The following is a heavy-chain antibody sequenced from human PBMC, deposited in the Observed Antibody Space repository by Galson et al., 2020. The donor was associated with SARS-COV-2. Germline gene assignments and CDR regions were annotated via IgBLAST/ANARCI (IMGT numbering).Heavy chain of an antibody. V-gene: IGHV3-48*02. J-gene: IGHJ2*01. Sequence: GSPRLSCAASGFSFNYHSMNWVRQAPGKGLEWVSSISGSSASIYYADSVKGRFTISRDNARNSLFLQLRSLRDEDRATYYCARGDGDNVLLVESISGWYFDLWGRGTLVTVSS. D-gene: IGHD2-8*01. CDR2: ISGSSASI. CDR3: ARGDGDNVLLVESISGWYFDL. CDR1: GFSFNYHS.